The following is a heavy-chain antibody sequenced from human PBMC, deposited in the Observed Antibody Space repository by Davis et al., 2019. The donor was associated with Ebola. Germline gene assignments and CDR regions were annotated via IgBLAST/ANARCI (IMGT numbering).Heavy chain of an antibody. Sequence: GESLKTPCATSGFTFSSYSMNWVRQAPGKGLEWVSSISSSSSYIYYADSVKGRFTIPRDNAKNSLYLQMNSLRAEETAVYYSARDGRYYGMDVWGQGTTVTVSS. CDR1: GFTFSSYS. V-gene: IGHV3-21*01. CDR2: ISSSSSYI. J-gene: IGHJ6*02. CDR3: ARDGRYYGMDV.